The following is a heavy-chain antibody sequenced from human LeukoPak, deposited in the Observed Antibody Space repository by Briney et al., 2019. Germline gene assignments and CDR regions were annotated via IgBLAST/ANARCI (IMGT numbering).Heavy chain of an antibody. J-gene: IGHJ5*02. CDR2: ISTNSDIR. CDR3: ARDWDAMNNCFDP. V-gene: IGHV1-18*01. CDR1: GYTFTSYD. Sequence: GASVTVSCKASGYTFTSYDISWVRQAPGQGLEWMGWISTNSDIRTYAQTLQGRFTMTTDTATTTAYMELNNLTFDDTAVYYCARDWDAMNNCFDPWGQGTPVTVSS. D-gene: IGHD1-26*01.